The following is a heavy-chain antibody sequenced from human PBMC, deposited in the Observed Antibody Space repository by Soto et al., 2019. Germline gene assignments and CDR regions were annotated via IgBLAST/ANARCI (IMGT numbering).Heavy chain of an antibody. D-gene: IGHD3-9*01. Sequence: GPTLVNPTHTLTLTCNFSGFSLSTYGVGVVWIRQPPGKALEWLALIYWDDDKSYSPSLKTTLTITTDTSKKQVVLTMTNMATVDTATYYCARRFDGLSYGMDVWGQGTTVTVSS. V-gene: IGHV2-5*02. CDR2: IYWDDDK. CDR3: ARRFDGLSYGMDV. J-gene: IGHJ6*02. CDR1: GFSLSTYGVG.